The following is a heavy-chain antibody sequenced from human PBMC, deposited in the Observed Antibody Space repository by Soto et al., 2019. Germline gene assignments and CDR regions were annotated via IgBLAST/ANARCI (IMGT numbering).Heavy chain of an antibody. Sequence: PSETLSLTCAVYGGSFSGYYRSWIRQPPGKGLEWIGEINHSGSTNYNPSLKSRVTISVDTSKNQFSLKLSSVTAADTAVYYCARDAYYYDSSGFHYFDYWGQGTLVTVSS. CDR3: ARDAYYYDSSGFHYFDY. CDR1: GGSFSGYY. CDR2: INHSGST. J-gene: IGHJ4*02. D-gene: IGHD3-22*01. V-gene: IGHV4-34*01.